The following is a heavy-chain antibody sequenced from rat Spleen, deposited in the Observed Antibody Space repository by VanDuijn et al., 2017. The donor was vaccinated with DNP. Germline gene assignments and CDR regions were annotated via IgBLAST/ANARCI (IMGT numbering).Heavy chain of an antibody. J-gene: IGHJ4*01. CDR3: ALLQWSDHHVLDA. CDR1: GFTFSFYG. V-gene: IGHV5S23*01. D-gene: IGHD1-1*01. Sequence: EVQLVESGGGLVQPGRSLKLSCAASGFTFSFYGMAWVRQAPKKGLEWVASITASGGSTSYRDSVKGRFTISRDNAKSTLYLQMDSLRSEDTATYYCALLQWSDHHVLDAWGQGTSVTVSS. CDR2: ITASGGST.